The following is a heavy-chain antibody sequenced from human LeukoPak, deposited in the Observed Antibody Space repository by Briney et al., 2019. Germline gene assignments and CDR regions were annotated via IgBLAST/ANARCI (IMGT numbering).Heavy chain of an antibody. Sequence: GGSLRLSCATSGFTFSTYAMSWVRQGPRRGLEWVSSIIDSGGATYYADSVKGRFSISRDNSKNTVYLQMNSLTAEHTAVYYCAKGYSSGWYYFDYWGQGTLVTVSS. CDR3: AKGYSSGWYYFDY. CDR1: GFTFSTYA. V-gene: IGHV3-23*01. CDR2: IIDSGGAT. J-gene: IGHJ4*02. D-gene: IGHD6-19*01.